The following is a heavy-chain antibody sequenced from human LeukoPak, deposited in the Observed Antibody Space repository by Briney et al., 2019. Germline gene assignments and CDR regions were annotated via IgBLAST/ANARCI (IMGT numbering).Heavy chain of an antibody. CDR2: IWYDGSNK. V-gene: IGHV3-33*01. Sequence: GGSLRLSCAASGFTFSSYGMPWVRQAPGKGLEWVAFIWYDGSNKYYADSVKGRFTISRDNSKNTLYLQMNRLRAEDTAVYYCARESIAATIDPWGQGTLVTVSS. J-gene: IGHJ5*02. D-gene: IGHD6-6*01. CDR3: ARESIAATIDP. CDR1: GFTFSSYG.